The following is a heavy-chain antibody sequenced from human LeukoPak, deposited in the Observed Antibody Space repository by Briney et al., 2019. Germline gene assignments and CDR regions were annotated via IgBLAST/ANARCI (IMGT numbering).Heavy chain of an antibody. Sequence: NPSETLSLTCAVYGGSFSGYYWSWIRQPPGKGLEWIGEINHSGSTNYNPSLKSRVTISVDTSKNQFSLKLSSVTAADTAVYYCAGGRGMATIDYWGQGTLVTVSS. CDR1: GGSFSGYY. CDR2: INHSGST. D-gene: IGHD5-24*01. V-gene: IGHV4-34*01. J-gene: IGHJ4*02. CDR3: AGGRGMATIDY.